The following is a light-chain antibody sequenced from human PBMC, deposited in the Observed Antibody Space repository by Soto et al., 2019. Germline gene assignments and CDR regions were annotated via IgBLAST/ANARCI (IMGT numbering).Light chain of an antibody. CDR1: QSVSSY. CDR3: QQRSNWPLFT. CDR2: DAS. Sequence: EIVLTQSPATLSLSPGERATLSRRASQSVSSYLAWYQQKPGQAPRLLIYDASNRATGIPARFSGSGSGTDFTLTISSLEPEDFAVYYCQQRSNWPLFTFGPGTKWISN. J-gene: IGKJ3*01. V-gene: IGKV3-11*01.